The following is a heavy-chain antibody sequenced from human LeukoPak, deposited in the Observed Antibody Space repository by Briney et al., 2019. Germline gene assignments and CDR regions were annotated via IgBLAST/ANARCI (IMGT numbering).Heavy chain of an antibody. CDR1: GFTFNSFG. J-gene: IGHJ5*02. CDR2: IGSTSGTI. V-gene: IGHV3-48*01. CDR3: ARDLAAGILWFDP. Sequence: PVGSLRLSCAASGFTFNSFGMNWVRQAPGKGLEWVSYIGSTSGTIYYADSVKGRFTISRDSARTSLYLQMNSLRAEDTAVYYCARDLAAGILWFDPWGQGILVTVSS. D-gene: IGHD6-13*01.